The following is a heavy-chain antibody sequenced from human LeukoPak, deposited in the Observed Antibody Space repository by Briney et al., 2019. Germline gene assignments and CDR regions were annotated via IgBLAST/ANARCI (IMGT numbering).Heavy chain of an antibody. CDR3: AKDPSVYYGDYIIR. V-gene: IGHV3-48*03. CDR2: ISSSGSNM. D-gene: IGHD4-17*01. J-gene: IGHJ4*02. CDR1: GFTFSSYE. Sequence: QSGGSLRLSCAASGFTFSSYEMNWVRQAPGKGLEWVSYISSSGSNMYYADSVKGRFTISRDNAKNSLYLQMNSLRAEDTAVYYCAKDPSVYYGDYIIRWGQGTLVIVSS.